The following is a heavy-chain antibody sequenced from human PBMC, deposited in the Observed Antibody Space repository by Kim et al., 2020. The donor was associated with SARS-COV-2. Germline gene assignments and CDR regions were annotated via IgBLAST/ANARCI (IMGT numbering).Heavy chain of an antibody. J-gene: IGHJ4*02. Sequence: ASVKVSCKASGYTFTDYAVNWVRQAPGQGLEWMGWINTNTGNPTYAQGFTGRFVFSFDTSVSTAYLQISSLKAEDTAVYYCQAHGVRSSYYFDYWGQGTLVTVSS. CDR2: INTNTGNP. D-gene: IGHD2-8*01. CDR3: QAHGVRSSYYFDY. CDR1: GYTFTDYA. V-gene: IGHV7-4-1*02.